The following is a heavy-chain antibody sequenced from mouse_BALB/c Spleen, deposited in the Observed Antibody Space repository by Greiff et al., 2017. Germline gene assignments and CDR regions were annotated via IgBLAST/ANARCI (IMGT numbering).Heavy chain of an antibody. J-gene: IGHJ3*01. V-gene: IGHV5-9-3*01. CDR1: GFTFSSYA. CDR3: ARLDEGFAY. CDR2: ISSGGSYT. D-gene: IGHD2-3*01. Sequence: EVQGVESGGGLVKPGGSLKLSCAASGFTFSSYAMSWVRQTPEKRLEWVATISSGGSYTYYPDSVKGRFTISRDNAKNTLYLQMSSLRSEDTAMYYCARLDEGFAYWGQGTLVTVSA.